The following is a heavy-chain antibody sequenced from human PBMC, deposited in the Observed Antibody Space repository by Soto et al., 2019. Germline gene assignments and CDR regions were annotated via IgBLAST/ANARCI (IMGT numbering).Heavy chain of an antibody. Sequence: QVHLMESGGGLVKPGGSLRLSCAASGFAFSAYYMSWIRQAPGKGLEWLSYISESGTTIYYADSVKGRFTISRDNAKNSLYLQMNSLRAEDTAVYYCTRSDYDSSGDTDYWGQGTLVTVSS. CDR1: GFAFSAYY. V-gene: IGHV3-11*01. CDR2: ISESGTTI. D-gene: IGHD3-22*01. J-gene: IGHJ4*02. CDR3: TRSDYDSSGDTDY.